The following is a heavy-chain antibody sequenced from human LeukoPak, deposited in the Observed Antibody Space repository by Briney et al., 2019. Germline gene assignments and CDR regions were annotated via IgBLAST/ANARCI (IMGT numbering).Heavy chain of an antibody. V-gene: IGHV3-9*01. CDR3: AKDSLRGATIYSSGAFDI. CDR1: GFTFDDYA. Sequence: GGSLRLSCAASGFTFDDYAMHWVRQAPGKGLEWVSGISWNSGSIGYADSVKGRFTISRDNAKNSPYLQMNSLRAEDTALYYCAKDSLRGATIYSSGAFDIWGQGTMVTVSS. CDR2: ISWNSGSI. J-gene: IGHJ3*02. D-gene: IGHD5-12*01.